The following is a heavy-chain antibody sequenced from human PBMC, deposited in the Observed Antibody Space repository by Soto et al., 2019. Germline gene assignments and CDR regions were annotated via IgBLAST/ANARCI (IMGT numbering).Heavy chain of an antibody. D-gene: IGHD3-3*01. CDR3: ARDPRFLEWSQAFDI. CDR2: ITPSGGST. CDR1: GYTFTSYY. J-gene: IGHJ3*02. Sequence: QVQLVQSGAEVKKPGASVKVSCKASGYTFTSYYMHWVRQAPGQGLEWMGIITPSGGSTIYAQNFQGRVTMTRDTSTSTVYMELSSLRSEDTAVYYCARDPRFLEWSQAFDIWGQGTMVTVSS. V-gene: IGHV1-46*03.